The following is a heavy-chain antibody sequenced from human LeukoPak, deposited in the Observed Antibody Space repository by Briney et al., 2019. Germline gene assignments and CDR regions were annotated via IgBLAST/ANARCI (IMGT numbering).Heavy chain of an antibody. D-gene: IGHD2-15*01. CDR3: ARALTDIVVVVAATPGDAFDI. CDR1: GDTFTRYD. Sequence: GASVTVSCKASGDTFTRYDIKWGRQAAGEGREWMGWMNPNRGNTGYAQKFQGRVTMTRNTSISTAYMELSSLRSEDTAVYYCARALTDIVVVVAATPGDAFDIWGQGTMVTVSS. CDR2: MNPNRGNT. J-gene: IGHJ3*02. V-gene: IGHV1-8*01.